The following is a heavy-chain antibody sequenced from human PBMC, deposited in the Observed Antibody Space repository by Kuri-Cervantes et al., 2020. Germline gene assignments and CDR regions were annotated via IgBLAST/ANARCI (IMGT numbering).Heavy chain of an antibody. CDR1: GCSISSGYY. D-gene: IGHD3-22*01. J-gene: IGHJ3*02. CDR3: AGYDYYDSSGYSEGTDAFDI. V-gene: IGHV4-38-2*02. CDR2: IYHSGST. Sequence: SETLSLTCTVSGCSISSGYYWGWIRQPPGKGLEWIGSIYHSGSTYYNPSLKSRVTISVDTSKNQFSLKLSSVTAADTAVYYCAGYDYYDSSGYSEGTDAFDIWGQGTMVTVSS.